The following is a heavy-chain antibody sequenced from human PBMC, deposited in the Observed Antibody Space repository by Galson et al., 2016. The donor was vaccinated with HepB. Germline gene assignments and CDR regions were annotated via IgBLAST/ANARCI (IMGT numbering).Heavy chain of an antibody. CDR2: IWYDGSNK. CDR3: AKLDCGRDCPRDD. V-gene: IGHV3-33*06. D-gene: IGHD2-21*02. Sequence: SLRLSCAASGFTFNSFGMHWVRQAPGKGLEWVAVIWYDGSNKYYGDSVKGRFTISRDNSKNTLYLQMNSLRVEDTAVYYCAKLDCGRDCPRDDWGQGTQVTVS. CDR1: GFTFNSFG. J-gene: IGHJ4*02.